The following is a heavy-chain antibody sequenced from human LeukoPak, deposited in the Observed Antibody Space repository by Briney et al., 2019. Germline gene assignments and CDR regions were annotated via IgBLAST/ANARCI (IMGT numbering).Heavy chain of an antibody. CDR2: IIPILGIA. Sequence: SVKVSCTASGGTFSSYAISWVRQAPGQGLEWMGRIIPILGIANYAQKFQGRVTITADKSTSTAYMELSSLRSEDTAVYYCAREYYYDSSGLTQQSDYWGQGTLVTVSS. V-gene: IGHV1-69*04. CDR1: GGTFSSYA. CDR3: AREYYYDSSGLTQQSDY. D-gene: IGHD3-22*01. J-gene: IGHJ4*02.